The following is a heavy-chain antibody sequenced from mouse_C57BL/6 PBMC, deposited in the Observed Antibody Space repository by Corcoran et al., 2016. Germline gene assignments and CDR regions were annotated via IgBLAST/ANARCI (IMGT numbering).Heavy chain of an antibody. D-gene: IGHD1-1*01. CDR2: IYPGSGNT. J-gene: IGHJ2*01. V-gene: IGHV1-76*01. CDR3: ARGHYGSEVTLDY. Sequence: QVQLEQSGAELVRPGASVKLSCKASGYTFTDYYINWVKQRPGQGLEWIARIYPGSGNTYYNEKFKGKATLTAEKSSSTAYMQLSSLTSEDSAVYFCARGHYGSEVTLDYWGQGTTLTVSS. CDR1: GYTFTDYY.